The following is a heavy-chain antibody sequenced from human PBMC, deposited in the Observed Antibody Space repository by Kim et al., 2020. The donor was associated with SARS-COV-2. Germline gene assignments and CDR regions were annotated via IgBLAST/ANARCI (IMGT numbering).Heavy chain of an antibody. J-gene: IGHJ4*02. CDR2: SGNT. D-gene: IGHD3-16*02. Sequence: SGNTNYTPSLKSRVTISADTSKNQLSLRLTSVTAADTAVYYCARLSVALDYWGQGTLVTVSS. V-gene: IGHV4-59*01. CDR3: ARLSVALDY.